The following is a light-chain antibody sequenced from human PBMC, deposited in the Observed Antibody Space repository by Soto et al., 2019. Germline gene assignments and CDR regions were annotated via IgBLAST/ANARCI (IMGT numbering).Light chain of an antibody. J-gene: IGKJ1*01. CDR1: QSVSNNY. CDR3: QQYGSSGT. CDR2: GAS. Sequence: EIVLTQSPGTLSLSPGERATLSYRASQSVSNNYLAWYQQKPGQAPRLLIYGASNRATGIPDRFSGSGSGTDFTLTIRRLEPEDFAVYYCQQYGSSGTFGQGTKVDIK. V-gene: IGKV3-20*01.